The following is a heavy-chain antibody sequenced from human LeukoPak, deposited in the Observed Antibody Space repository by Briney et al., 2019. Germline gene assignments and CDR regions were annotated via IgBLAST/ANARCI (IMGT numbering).Heavy chain of an antibody. Sequence: PSETLSLTCTVSGGSISSSSYYWGWIRQPPGKGLEWIGSIYYSGSTYYNPSLKSRVTISVDTSKNQFSLKLSSVTAADTAVYYCAGEKQSSGWPYYYYGMDVWGQGTTVTVSS. J-gene: IGHJ6*02. CDR1: GGSISSSSYY. V-gene: IGHV4-39*01. CDR3: AGEKQSSGWPYYYYGMDV. CDR2: IYYSGST. D-gene: IGHD6-19*01.